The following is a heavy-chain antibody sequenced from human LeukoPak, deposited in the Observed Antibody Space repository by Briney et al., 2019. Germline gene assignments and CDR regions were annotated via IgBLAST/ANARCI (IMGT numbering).Heavy chain of an antibody. V-gene: IGHV4-59*01. J-gene: IGHJ4*02. CDR2: IYYSGST. CDR3: ARGVDTAHPFPDY. Sequence: SETLSLTCTVSGGSISSYYWSWIRQPPGKGLEWIGYIYYSGSTNYNPSLKSRLTISVDTSKNQFSLKLSSVTAADTAVYYCARGVDTAHPFPDYWGQGTLVTVSS. CDR1: GGSISSYY. D-gene: IGHD5-18*01.